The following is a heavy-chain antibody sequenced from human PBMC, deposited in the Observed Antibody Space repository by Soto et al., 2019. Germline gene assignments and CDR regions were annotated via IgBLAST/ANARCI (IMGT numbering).Heavy chain of an antibody. D-gene: IGHD6-13*01. CDR1: GFTFSSYA. J-gene: IGHJ4*02. CDR2: ISTSGAST. CDR3: MKNQRYSTSSIDY. Sequence: GGSLRLSCVASGFTFSSYAMSWVRQAPGKGLEWVSTISTSGASTYYADSVKGRFTISRDNSENTLYLQMNSLRAEDTAVYYCMKNQRYSTSSIDYWGQGTLVTVSS. V-gene: IGHV3-23*01.